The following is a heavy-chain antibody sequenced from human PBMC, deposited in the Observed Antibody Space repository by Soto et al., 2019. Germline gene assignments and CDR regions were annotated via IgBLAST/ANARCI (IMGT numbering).Heavy chain of an antibody. Sequence: SETLSLTCAVYGGSFSGYYWSWIRQPPGKGLEWIGEINHSGSTNYNPSLKSRVTISVDTSKNQFSLKLGSVTAADTAVYYWARGRAWQQLSKGYYYYYYYMDVWGKGTTVTVSS. J-gene: IGHJ6*03. CDR2: INHSGST. V-gene: IGHV4-34*01. CDR3: ARGRAWQQLSKGYYYYYYYMDV. D-gene: IGHD6-13*01. CDR1: GGSFSGYY.